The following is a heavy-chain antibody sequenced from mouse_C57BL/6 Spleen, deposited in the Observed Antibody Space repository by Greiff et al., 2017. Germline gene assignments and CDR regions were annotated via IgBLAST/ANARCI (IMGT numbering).Heavy chain of an antibody. CDR3: ARRVSYCDSGYAPYCDY. CDR2: IDPSDSNT. V-gene: IGHV1-50*01. CDR1: GYTFTSYC. D-gene: IGHD2-2*01. Sequence: QVQLQQSGAELVKPGASVKLSCKASGYTFTSYCMQWVKQRPGQGLEWMGEIDPSDSNTNYNQKFKCKATLTVDTSSSTAYMPLSSLTSEDSAVYYCARRVSYCDSGYAPYCDYWGQGTTLTVSS. J-gene: IGHJ2*01.